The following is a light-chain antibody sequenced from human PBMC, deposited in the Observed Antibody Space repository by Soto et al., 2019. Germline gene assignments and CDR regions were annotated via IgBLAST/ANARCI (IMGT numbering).Light chain of an antibody. CDR2: DVS. Sequence: QSVLAQPASVSGSPGQSITISCTGTSNDVGHFNYVSWFQQHPGKAPKLLILDVSNWPSGVSDRFSGSKSGNTASLTISGLQPEDEADYYCTSFTTSNTFVFGSGTKVTVL. J-gene: IGLJ1*01. CDR3: TSFTTSNTFV. V-gene: IGLV2-14*03. CDR1: SNDVGHFNY.